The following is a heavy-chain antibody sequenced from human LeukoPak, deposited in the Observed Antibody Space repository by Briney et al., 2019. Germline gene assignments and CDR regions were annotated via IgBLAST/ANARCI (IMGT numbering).Heavy chain of an antibody. Sequence: GGSLRLSCAASGFTFSSYGMSWVRQAPGKGLEWVSAISGSGGSTYYADSVKGRFTISRDNSKNTLYLQMNSLRAEDTAVYYCAKDRPNYYDSSGHYYRRDGDYWGQGTLVTVSS. D-gene: IGHD3-22*01. CDR1: GFTFSSYG. CDR3: AKDRPNYYDSSGHYYRRDGDY. CDR2: ISGSGGST. V-gene: IGHV3-23*01. J-gene: IGHJ4*02.